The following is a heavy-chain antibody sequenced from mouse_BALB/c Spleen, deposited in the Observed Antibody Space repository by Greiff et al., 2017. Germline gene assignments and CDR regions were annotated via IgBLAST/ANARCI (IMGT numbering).Heavy chain of an antibody. D-gene: IGHD4-1*01. J-gene: IGHJ4*01. CDR3: ARALTGPMDY. Sequence: DVKLVESGGGLVQPGGSRKLSCAASGFTFSSFGMHWVRQAPEKGLEWVAYISSGSSTIYYADTVKGRFTISRDNPKNTLFLQMTSLRSEDTAMYYCARALTGPMDYWGQGTSVTVSS. CDR1: GFTFSSFG. CDR2: ISSGSSTI. V-gene: IGHV5-17*02.